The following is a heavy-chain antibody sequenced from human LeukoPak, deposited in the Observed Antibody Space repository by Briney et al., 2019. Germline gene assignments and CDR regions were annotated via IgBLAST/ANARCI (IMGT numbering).Heavy chain of an antibody. CDR3: AKGKRYPDY. Sequence: GGSLRLSCVVSGFTFSESWMSWVRQAPGKGLGWVASLNLDGSDKYYVDSVRGRFTISRDNAKNSLYLQMDSLRVEDTAVYYCAKGKRYPDYWGQGTLVTVSS. D-gene: IGHD1-1*01. J-gene: IGHJ4*02. CDR2: LNLDGSDK. CDR1: GFTFSESW. V-gene: IGHV3-7*03.